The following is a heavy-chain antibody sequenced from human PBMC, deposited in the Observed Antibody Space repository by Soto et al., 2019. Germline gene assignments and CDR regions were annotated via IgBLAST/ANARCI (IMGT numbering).Heavy chain of an antibody. Sequence: GGSLRLSCAASGFTFSDHYMDWVRQAPGKGLEWVSYISSSGSTIYYADSVKGRFTISRDNAKNSLYLQMNSLRAEDTAVYYCARAGPAAIIPPYWGQGTLVTVSS. D-gene: IGHD2-2*01. J-gene: IGHJ4*02. CDR3: ARAGPAAIIPPY. CDR1: GFTFSDHY. CDR2: ISSSGSTI. V-gene: IGHV3-11*01.